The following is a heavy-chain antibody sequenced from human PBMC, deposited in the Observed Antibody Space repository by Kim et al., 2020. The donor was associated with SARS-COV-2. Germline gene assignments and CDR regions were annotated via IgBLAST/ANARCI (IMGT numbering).Heavy chain of an antibody. D-gene: IGHD4-17*01. V-gene: IGHV3-20*01. CDR3: ARAPLTTVKTGAFDI. Sequence: DSVKGRITIARDNTQNSLYLQMNSLGAEDTALYHCARAPLTTVKTGAFDIWGQGTMVTVSS. J-gene: IGHJ3*02.